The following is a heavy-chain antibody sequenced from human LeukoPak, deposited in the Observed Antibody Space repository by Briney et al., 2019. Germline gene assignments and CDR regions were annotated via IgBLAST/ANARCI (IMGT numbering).Heavy chain of an antibody. J-gene: IGHJ4*02. V-gene: IGHV3-15*01. CDR2: IKSKTDGGTT. CDR3: TTECYYDSSGYCFVDY. Sequence: PGGSLRLSCAASGFTFSNAWMSWVRQAPGKGLEWVGRIKSKTDGGTTDYAAPVKGRFIISRDDSKNTLYLQMNSLKTEDTAVYYCTTECYYDSSGYCFVDYWGQGTLVTVSS. CDR1: GFTFSNAW. D-gene: IGHD3-22*01.